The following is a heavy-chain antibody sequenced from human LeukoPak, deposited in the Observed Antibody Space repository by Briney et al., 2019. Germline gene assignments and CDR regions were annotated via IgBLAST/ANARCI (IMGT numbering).Heavy chain of an antibody. CDR1: GFTFFDYA. V-gene: IGHV3-49*04. CDR2: IRSNPYGGTT. Sequence: GRSLRLSCTASGFTFFDYAMTCVRQAPGKGLEWVGFIRSNPYGGTTEYAASVKGRFTISRDDSKSIAYLQMNSLKTEDTAVYYCTRGLLPGYWGQGTLVTVSS. D-gene: IGHD2/OR15-2a*01. J-gene: IGHJ1*01. CDR3: TRGLLPGY.